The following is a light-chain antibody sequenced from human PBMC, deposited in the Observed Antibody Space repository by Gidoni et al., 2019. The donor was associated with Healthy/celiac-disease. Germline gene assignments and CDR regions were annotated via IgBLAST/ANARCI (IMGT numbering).Light chain of an antibody. CDR2: DAS. CDR1: QSVSSY. CDR3: QQRSNWPPWT. Sequence: ETVLTQSPAPLSLSPRARATLSCRASQSVSSYLAWYQQKPGQAPRLLIYDASNRATGIPARFSGSGSVTDFTLTISSLEPEDFAVYYCQQRSNWPPWTFGQGTKVEIK. V-gene: IGKV3-11*01. J-gene: IGKJ1*01.